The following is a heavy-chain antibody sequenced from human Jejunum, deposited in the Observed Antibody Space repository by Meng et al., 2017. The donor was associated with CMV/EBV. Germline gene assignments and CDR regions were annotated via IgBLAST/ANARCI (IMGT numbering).Heavy chain of an antibody. CDR2: IYYSGST. V-gene: IGHV4-39*07. CDR3: ARDNPLGYCSGGSCYLDY. J-gene: IGHJ4*02. CDR1: RSSSYC. D-gene: IGHD2-15*01. Sequence: RSSSYCWGWIGQPPGKGMEWIGSIYYSGSTYYNTYLKGRVTISVDTSKNQFSLKLSSVTAADTAVYYCARDNPLGYCSGGSCYLDYWGQGTLVTVSS.